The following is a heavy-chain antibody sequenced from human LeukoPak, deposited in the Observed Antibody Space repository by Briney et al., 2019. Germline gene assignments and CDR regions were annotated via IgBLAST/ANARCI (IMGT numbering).Heavy chain of an antibody. D-gene: IGHD1-26*01. Sequence: PSETLSLTCTVSGDSISSYYWSWIRQPAGKGLEWIGRIYTSGSTNYNPSLKSRVTMSVDTSKNQFSLKLNSVTAADTAVYHCARVPVNIWENWFDPWGQGTLVTVSS. V-gene: IGHV4-4*07. CDR3: ARVPVNIWENWFDP. J-gene: IGHJ5*02. CDR1: GDSISSYY. CDR2: IYTSGST.